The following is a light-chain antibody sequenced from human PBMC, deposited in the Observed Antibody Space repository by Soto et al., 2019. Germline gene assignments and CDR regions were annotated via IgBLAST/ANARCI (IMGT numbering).Light chain of an antibody. Sequence: DIQMTQSPSTLSGSVGDRVTITCRASQTISSWLAWYQQKPGKAPKLLIYKASTLKSGVPSRFSGSGSGTEFTLTITNLQPDDFATFYCQQYSTFPRTFGQGTKVDIK. CDR3: QQYSTFPRT. V-gene: IGKV1-5*03. CDR2: KAS. J-gene: IGKJ1*01. CDR1: QTISSW.